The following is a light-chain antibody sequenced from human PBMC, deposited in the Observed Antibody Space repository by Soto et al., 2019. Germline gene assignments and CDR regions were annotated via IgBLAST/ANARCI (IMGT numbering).Light chain of an antibody. V-gene: IGKV3-20*01. CDR1: QSVSSSY. CDR3: QQYGNSPPNT. CDR2: GAS. Sequence: EIVLTQSPGTLSLSPGERATLSCRASQSVSSSYLAWYQQKPGQAPRLLIYGASSRATGIPDRFSGSGSGTDFTLTISRLEPEDVAVYFCQQYGNSPPNTFGQGTK. J-gene: IGKJ2*01.